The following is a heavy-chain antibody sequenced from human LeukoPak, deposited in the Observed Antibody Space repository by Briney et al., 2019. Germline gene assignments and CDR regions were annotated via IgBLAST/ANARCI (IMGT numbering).Heavy chain of an antibody. CDR1: GFTFSSYG. Sequence: GGSLRLSCAASGFTFSSYGMHWVRQAPGKGLEWVAVIWYDGSNKYYADPVKGRFTISRDNSKNTLYLQMNSLRAEDTAVYYCASGDTTGYSGDAFNIWGQGTMVTVSS. CDR2: IWYDGSNK. CDR3: ASGDTTGYSGDAFNI. D-gene: IGHD3-22*01. J-gene: IGHJ3*02. V-gene: IGHV3-33*01.